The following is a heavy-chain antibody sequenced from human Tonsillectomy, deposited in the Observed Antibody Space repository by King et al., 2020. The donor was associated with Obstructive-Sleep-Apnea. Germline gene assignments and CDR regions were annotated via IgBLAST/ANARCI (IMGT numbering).Heavy chain of an antibody. J-gene: IGHJ4*02. D-gene: IGHD3-10*01. V-gene: IGHV3-30*18. CDR2: ISFDGSDT. CDR3: VKDLRYYGSGNDYNLDY. Sequence: VQLVESGGGVVQPGRSLRLSCAASGFTFSSYGMHWVRQAPGKGLEWVAVISFDGSDTYYADSVKGRVSISRDNSKKILYLQMNSLRAEDTAVYYCVKDLRYYGSGNDYNLDYWGQGTLVTVSS. CDR1: GFTFSSYG.